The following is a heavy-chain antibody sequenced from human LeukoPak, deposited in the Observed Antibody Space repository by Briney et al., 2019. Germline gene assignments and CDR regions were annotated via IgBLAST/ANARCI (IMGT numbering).Heavy chain of an antibody. CDR3: ARHGWASVAARLDY. D-gene: IGHD6-6*01. CDR1: GGXISSYY. J-gene: IGHJ4*02. V-gene: IGHV4-59*04. CDR2: IYYSGST. Sequence: SETLSLTCTVSGGXISSYYWSWIRQPPGKGLEWIGYIYYSGSTYYNPSLKSRVTISVDTSKNQFSLKLSSVTAPDTAVYYCARHGWASVAARLDYWGQGTLVTVSS.